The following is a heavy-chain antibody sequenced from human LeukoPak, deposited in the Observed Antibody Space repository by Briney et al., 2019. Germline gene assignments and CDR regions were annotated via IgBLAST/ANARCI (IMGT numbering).Heavy chain of an antibody. Sequence: GGSLRLSCAASGFTFSSYSMNWVRQAPGKGLEWVSYISSSSSTVYYGDSVKGRFTISRDNAKNSLYLQINSLRAEDTAVYYCTREVSGSLYFDYWGQGTPVTVSS. CDR1: GFTFSSYS. CDR2: ISSSSSTV. V-gene: IGHV3-48*04. J-gene: IGHJ4*02. D-gene: IGHD1-26*01. CDR3: TREVSGSLYFDY.